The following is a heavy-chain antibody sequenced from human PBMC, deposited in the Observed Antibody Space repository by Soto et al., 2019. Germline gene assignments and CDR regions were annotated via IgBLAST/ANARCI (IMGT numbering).Heavy chain of an antibody. CDR2: IWYDGSNK. CDR3: ARNLVYDSCGYYWSWFDP. D-gene: IGHD3-22*01. CDR1: GFTFSSYG. V-gene: IGHV3-33*01. Sequence: QVQLVESGGGVVQPGRSLRLSCAASGFTFSSYGMHWVRQAPGKGLEWVAVIWYDGSNKYYADSVKGRFTISRDNCKNTLYLQMNSRRAEDTAVYYCARNLVYDSCGYYWSWFDPWGQGTLVTVSS. J-gene: IGHJ5*02.